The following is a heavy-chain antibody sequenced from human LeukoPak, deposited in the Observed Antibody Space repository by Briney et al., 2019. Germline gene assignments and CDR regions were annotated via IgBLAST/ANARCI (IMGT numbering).Heavy chain of an antibody. CDR2: ISGSGGST. CDR1: GFTFSSYA. CDR3: AKSRGIVGATAWIDY. Sequence: GGSLRLSCAASGFTFSSYAMSWVRQAPGKGLEWVSAISGSGGSTYYADSVKGRFTISRDNSKNTLYLQMNSLRAEDTAVYYCAKSRGIVGATAWIDYWGQGTLVTVSS. D-gene: IGHD1-26*01. J-gene: IGHJ4*02. V-gene: IGHV3-23*01.